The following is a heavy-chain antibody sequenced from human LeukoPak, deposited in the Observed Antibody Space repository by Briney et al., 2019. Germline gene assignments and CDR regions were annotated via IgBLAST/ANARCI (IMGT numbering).Heavy chain of an antibody. CDR3: ANEEDGGGNFDI. CDR2: ISGSGGST. Sequence: GGSLRLSCAASGFTFSSYAMSWVRQAPGKGLEWVSAISGSGGSTYYADSVKGRFTISRDNSKNTLYLRMNSLRAEDTAVYYCANEEDGGGNFDIWGQGTMVTVSS. CDR1: GFTFSSYA. D-gene: IGHD3-10*01. V-gene: IGHV3-23*01. J-gene: IGHJ3*02.